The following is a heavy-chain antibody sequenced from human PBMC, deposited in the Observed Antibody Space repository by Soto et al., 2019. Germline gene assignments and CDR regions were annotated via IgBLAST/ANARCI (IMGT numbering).Heavy chain of an antibody. V-gene: IGHV1-2*04. CDR1: GYTFTGYY. CDR3: AKTCGFGGVTKWCMAV. CDR2: INPNNGAT. D-gene: IGHD2-21*01. J-gene: IGHJ6*02. Sequence: QVQLVQSGAEVKKPGASVKVSCKASGYTFTGYYMHWVRQAPGQGLEWMGWINPNNGATNYAQKFQGWLTLTRDTSISTAYMELSSLRSDDTAVYYCAKTCGFGGVTKWCMAVWGQGTTVTVSS.